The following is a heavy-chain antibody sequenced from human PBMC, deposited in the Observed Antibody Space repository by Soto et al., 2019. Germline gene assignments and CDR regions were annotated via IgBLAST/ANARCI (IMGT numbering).Heavy chain of an antibody. J-gene: IGHJ4*02. Sequence: SETLSLTWALSGSSISGSNWCSFIRQPPVNGLEGIGSIYYSGSTYNNPSLVSRVSMSIDKSKEKLSLELKSVTAADKPLYFCARQRTSVVTNAYFDVWGPGALVTVSS. CDR1: GSSISGSNW. D-gene: IGHD2-21*02. CDR3: ARQRTSVVTNAYFDV. CDR2: IYYSGST. V-gene: IGHV4-39*01.